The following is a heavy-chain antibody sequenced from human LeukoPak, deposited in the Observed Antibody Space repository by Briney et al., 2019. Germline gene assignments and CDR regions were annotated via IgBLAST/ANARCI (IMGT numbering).Heavy chain of an antibody. CDR1: GFTFSSHD. CDR3: AKAWLEQGGMFDY. Sequence: GGSLRLSCATSGFTFSSHDIHWVRQAPGEGLEWVSLLSGSGGSTYYADSVKGRFTISRDNSKNTLYLQMNSLRAEDTAVYYCAKAWLEQGGMFDYWGQGTPVTVSS. J-gene: IGHJ4*02. D-gene: IGHD1/OR15-1a*01. V-gene: IGHV3-23*01. CDR2: LSGSGGST.